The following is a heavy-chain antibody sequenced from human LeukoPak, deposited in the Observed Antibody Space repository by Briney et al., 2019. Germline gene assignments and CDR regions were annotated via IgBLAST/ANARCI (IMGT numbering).Heavy chain of an antibody. Sequence: SVKVSCNTSGSTFSSYAISWVRQAPVQGLEWIGRIIPIFGIANYAQKFQGRVTITTDKSASTAYMELSSLRSEDTAVYYCARSGPSIAARSWFDPWGQGTLVTVSS. CDR3: ARSGPSIAARSWFDP. CDR2: IIPIFGIA. V-gene: IGHV1-69*04. J-gene: IGHJ5*02. CDR1: GSTFSSYA. D-gene: IGHD6-6*01.